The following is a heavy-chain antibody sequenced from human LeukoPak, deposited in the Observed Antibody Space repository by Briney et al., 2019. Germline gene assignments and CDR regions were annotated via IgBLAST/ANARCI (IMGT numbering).Heavy chain of an antibody. V-gene: IGHV1-69*06. CDR1: GGTFSSYA. Sequence: SVKVSCKASGGTFSSYAISWVRQAPGQGLEWMGGIIPIFGTANYAQKFQGRVTITADKSTSTAYMELSSLRSEDTAVYYCARAPLARPDYYYYYMDVWGKGTTVTASS. CDR3: ARAPLARPDYYYYYMDV. D-gene: IGHD6-6*01. J-gene: IGHJ6*03. CDR2: IIPIFGTA.